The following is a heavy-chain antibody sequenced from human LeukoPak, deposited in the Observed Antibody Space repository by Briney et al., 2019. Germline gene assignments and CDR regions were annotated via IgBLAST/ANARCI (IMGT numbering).Heavy chain of an antibody. CDR1: GYTFTSYD. V-gene: IGHV1-8*01. Sequence: ASVKVSCNASGYTFTSYDINWVRQATGQGLEWMGWMNPNSGNTGYAQKFQGRVTMTRNTSISTAYMELSSLRSEDTAVYYCARYYGDYGQYYYGMDVWGQGTTVTVSS. CDR2: MNPNSGNT. CDR3: ARYYGDYGQYYYGMDV. D-gene: IGHD4-17*01. J-gene: IGHJ6*02.